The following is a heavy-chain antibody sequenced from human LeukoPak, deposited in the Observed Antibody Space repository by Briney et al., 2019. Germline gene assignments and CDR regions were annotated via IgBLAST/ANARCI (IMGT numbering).Heavy chain of an antibody. CDR1: GFTFSSYA. Sequence: GGSLRLSCAAPGFTFSSYAMSWVRQAPGKGLEWVSAISGSDGSTYYADSVKGRFTISRDNSKNTLYLQMNSLRAEDTAVYYCAKDGAMTTVTTAPDYWGQGTLVTVSS. J-gene: IGHJ4*02. CDR2: ISGSDGST. D-gene: IGHD4-17*01. CDR3: AKDGAMTTVTTAPDY. V-gene: IGHV3-23*01.